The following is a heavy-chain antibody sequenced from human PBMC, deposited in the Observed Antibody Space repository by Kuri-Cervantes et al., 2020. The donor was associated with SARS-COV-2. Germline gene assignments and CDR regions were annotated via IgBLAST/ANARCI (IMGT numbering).Heavy chain of an antibody. Sequence: GGSLRLTCAVSGGSISSSNWWSWVRQAPGKGLEWVAVISSSGLTTHYADSVKGRFIISRDNSKNTLFLQMNSLRAGDTAVYYCAKDRSLWIGEVLVRDNFFDSWGQGALVTVSS. V-gene: IGHV3-23*01. CDR3: AKDRSLWIGEVLVRDNFFDS. J-gene: IGHJ4*02. CDR2: ISSSGLTT. CDR1: GGSISSSN. D-gene: IGHD3-10*01.